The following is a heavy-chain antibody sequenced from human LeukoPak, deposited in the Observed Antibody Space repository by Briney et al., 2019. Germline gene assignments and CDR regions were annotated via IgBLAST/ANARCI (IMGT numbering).Heavy chain of an antibody. D-gene: IGHD2-2*01. CDR2: ISGSGGST. V-gene: IGHV3-23*01. CDR1: GFTFSSYA. CDR3: AKVGIEYCSSTSCYYDY. J-gene: IGHJ4*02. Sequence: GGSLRLSCAASGFTFSSYAMSWVRQAPGKGLEWVSAISGSGGSTYYADSVKGRFTISRDNSKNTLYLQMNGLRAEDTAVYYCAKVGIEYCSSTSCYYDYWGQGTLVTVSS.